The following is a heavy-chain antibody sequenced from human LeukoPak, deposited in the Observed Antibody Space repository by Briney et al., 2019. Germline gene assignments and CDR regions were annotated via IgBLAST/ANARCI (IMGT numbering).Heavy chain of an antibody. CDR1: GGSISSGGYS. CDR3: ARLKRGRGSSWYGGGFDP. D-gene: IGHD6-13*01. CDR2: IYSSGVT. Sequence: SETLSLTCAVSGGSISSGGYSWSWIRQPPGKGLEWLGYIYSSGVTYYNPSLKSRVTISIDTSKNQFSLKLSSVTAADTAVYYCARLKRGRGSSWYGGGFDPWGQGTLVTVSS. V-gene: IGHV4-30-4*07. J-gene: IGHJ5*02.